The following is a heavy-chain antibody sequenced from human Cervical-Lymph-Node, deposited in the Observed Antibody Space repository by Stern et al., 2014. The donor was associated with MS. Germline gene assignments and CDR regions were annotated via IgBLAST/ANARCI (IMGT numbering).Heavy chain of an antibody. J-gene: IGHJ4*02. D-gene: IGHD5-18*01. CDR3: ARGYSYGPSIDY. V-gene: IGHV1-3*04. Sequence: HVQLVQSGAEVKKPGASVKVSCKASGYTFTNYVIHWVRQAPGQRPEWMGWINTDNGDTKYSQNFQGRVTITRDTSTNTASMELSSLISEDTAIYFCARGYSYGPSIDYWGQGTLVTVSS. CDR1: GYTFTNYV. CDR2: INTDNGDT.